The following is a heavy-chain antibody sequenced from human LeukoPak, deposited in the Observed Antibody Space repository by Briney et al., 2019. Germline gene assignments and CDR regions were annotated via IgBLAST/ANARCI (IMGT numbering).Heavy chain of an antibody. CDR2: INAGNGNT. V-gene: IGHV1-3*01. Sequence: ASVKVSCKASGYTFTSYAMHWVRQAPGQRLEWMGWINAGNGNTKYSQKFQGRVTITRDTSASTAYMELSSLRSEDTAVYYCARVGIAVAATFDYWGQGTLVTVSS. J-gene: IGHJ4*02. CDR3: ARVGIAVAATFDY. CDR1: GYTFTSYA. D-gene: IGHD6-19*01.